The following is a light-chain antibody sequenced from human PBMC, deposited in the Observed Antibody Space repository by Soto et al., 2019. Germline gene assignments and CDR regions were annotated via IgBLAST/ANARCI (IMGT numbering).Light chain of an antibody. CDR2: GAS. CDR3: QQYDNWPIT. Sequence: ERVMTQSPATLSVSPGERAALSGRARQSVSSNLAWYQQKPGQAPRLFIYGASTRATAIPPRFSGSGSGTEFTLTISSLQSEDFAVYYCQQYDNWPITFGQGTRLEIK. V-gene: IGKV3-15*01. CDR1: QSVSSN. J-gene: IGKJ5*01.